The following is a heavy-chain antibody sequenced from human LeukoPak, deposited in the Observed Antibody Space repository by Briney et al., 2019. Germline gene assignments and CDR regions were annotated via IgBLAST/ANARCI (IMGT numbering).Heavy chain of an antibody. CDR1: GGSISSSSYY. V-gene: IGHV4-39*07. CDR2: IYYSGST. Sequence: SETLSLTCTVSGGSISSSSYYWGWIRQPPGKGLEWIGSIYYSGSTYYNPSLKSRVTISVDTSKNQFSLKLSSVTAADTAVYYCARDGSSSLDYWGQGTLVTVSS. CDR3: ARDGSSSLDY. J-gene: IGHJ4*02. D-gene: IGHD6-13*01.